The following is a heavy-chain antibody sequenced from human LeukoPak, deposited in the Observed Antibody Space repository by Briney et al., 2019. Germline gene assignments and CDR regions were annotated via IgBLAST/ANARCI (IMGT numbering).Heavy chain of an antibody. V-gene: IGHV4-61*02. J-gene: IGHJ5*02. D-gene: IGHD3-10*01. CDR1: GGSISSGSYY. CDR3: ARDSSLSGWFDP. Sequence: PSETLSLTCTVSGGSISSGSYYWIWIRQPAGKGLEWIGRIYTSGSTIYNPSLKSRVTISLDTSKNQFSLKLSSVTAADTAVYYCARDSSLSGWFDPWGQGTLVTVSS. CDR2: IYTSGST.